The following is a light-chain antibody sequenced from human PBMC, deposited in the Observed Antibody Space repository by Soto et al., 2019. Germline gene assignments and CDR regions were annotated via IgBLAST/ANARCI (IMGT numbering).Light chain of an antibody. CDR3: QKYNGAPPET. Sequence: DIQMTQSPSSLSATVGARVTITCRASQDISNSLAWHQQKPGKVPKLLIYAASTLQPGVPSRFSGSGSGTDFTLTISSLQPEDVATYYCQKYNGAPPETFGPGTKVAIK. J-gene: IGKJ3*01. CDR1: QDISNS. CDR2: AAS. V-gene: IGKV1-27*01.